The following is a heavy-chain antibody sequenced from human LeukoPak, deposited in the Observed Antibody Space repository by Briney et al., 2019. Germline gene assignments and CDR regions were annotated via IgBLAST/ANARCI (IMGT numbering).Heavy chain of an antibody. CDR1: GYTFTGYY. D-gene: IGHD3-10*01. V-gene: IGHV1-2*02. J-gene: IGHJ5*02. Sequence: ASVKVSCKASGYTFTGYYMHWVRQAPGQGLEWMGWINPNSGGTNYAQKFQGRVTMTRDTSISTAYMELSRLRSDDTAVYYCAREQRTVRGVINRWFDPWGQGTLVTVSS. CDR3: AREQRTVRGVINRWFDP. CDR2: INPNSGGT.